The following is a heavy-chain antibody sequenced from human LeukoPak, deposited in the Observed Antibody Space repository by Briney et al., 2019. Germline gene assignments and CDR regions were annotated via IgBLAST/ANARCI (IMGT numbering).Heavy chain of an antibody. V-gene: IGHV1-18*01. CDR2: ISAYNGNT. CDR1: GYTFTSYG. J-gene: IGHJ6*03. D-gene: IGHD5-18*01. CDR3: ARSSDSYGPPFMDV. Sequence: ASVKVSCKASGYTFTSYGISWVRQAPGQGLEWMGWISAYNGNTNYAQKLQGRVTMTTDTSTSTAYMELRSLRSDDTAVYYCARSSDSYGPPFMDVWGKGTTVTISS.